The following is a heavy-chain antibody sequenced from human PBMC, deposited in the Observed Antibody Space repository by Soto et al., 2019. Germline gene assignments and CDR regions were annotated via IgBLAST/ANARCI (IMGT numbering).Heavy chain of an antibody. CDR3: ASDGKGCCSGGNCYGYYYRMDV. D-gene: IGHD2-15*01. CDR2: INAGNGNT. Sequence: ASVKVSCKASGYTFTSYAMHWVRQAPGQRLERLGWINAGNGNTKYSQKFQGRVTITRDTSASTAYMELSSLRSEDTAVYYCASDGKGCCSGGNCYGYYYRMDVWGQGTTVTVSS. CDR1: GYTFTSYA. J-gene: IGHJ6*02. V-gene: IGHV1-3*01.